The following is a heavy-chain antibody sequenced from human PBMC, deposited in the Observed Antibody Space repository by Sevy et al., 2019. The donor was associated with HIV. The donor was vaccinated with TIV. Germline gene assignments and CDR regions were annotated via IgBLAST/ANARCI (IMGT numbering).Heavy chain of an antibody. CDR3: ASRGMDGYSSGNGYYFDY. D-gene: IGHD5-18*01. J-gene: IGHJ4*02. CDR2: IKQDGSEK. CDR1: GFTFSSYW. Sequence: GGSLRLSCAASGFTFSSYWMSWVRQAPGKGLEWVANIKQDGSEKYYVDSVKGRFTISRDNAKNSLYLQMNSLRAEDAAVYYCASRGMDGYSSGNGYYFDYWGQGTLVTVSS. V-gene: IGHV3-7*01.